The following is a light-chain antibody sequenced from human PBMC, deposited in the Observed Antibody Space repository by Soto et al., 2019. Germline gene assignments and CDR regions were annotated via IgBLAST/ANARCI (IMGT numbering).Light chain of an antibody. CDR1: SSDVGANNY. V-gene: IGLV2-14*01. Sequence: QSALTQPASVSGSPGQSITISCTGTSSDVGANNYVSWYQHHPGKAPIVLIYDVSNRPSGVSVRFSGSKSGNTASLTISGLQAEDEADYYCSSYTNNIYWVLGGGTKLTVL. CDR3: SSYTNNIYWV. J-gene: IGLJ3*02. CDR2: DVS.